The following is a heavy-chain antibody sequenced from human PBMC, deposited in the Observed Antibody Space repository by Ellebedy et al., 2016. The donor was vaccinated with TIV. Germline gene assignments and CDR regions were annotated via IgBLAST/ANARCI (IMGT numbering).Heavy chain of an antibody. V-gene: IGHV3-48*02. CDR2: IRSSTNSI. CDR3: ARGGAGFDSMNRELSFDS. CDR1: GFTFSSYA. D-gene: IGHD1-26*01. Sequence: GESLKISXAASGFTFSSYAMSWVRQAPGKGLEWVAFIRSSTNSISYADSVKGRFTISRDDAENSLYLQMNSLRDEDTAVYYCARGGAGFDSMNRELSFDSWGQGTLVIVSS. J-gene: IGHJ4*02.